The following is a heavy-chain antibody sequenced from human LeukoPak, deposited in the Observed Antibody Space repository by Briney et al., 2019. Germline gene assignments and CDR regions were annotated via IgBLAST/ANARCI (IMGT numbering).Heavy chain of an antibody. V-gene: IGHV3-23*01. D-gene: IGHD5-18*01. Sequence: PGGSLRLSCAASGFTFSSYSMNWVRQAPGRGLEWVSRISTSGGSTYYADSVKGRFTISRDNSKNTLYLQMNSLRAEDTAVYYCAKRIAGYSYGFDYWGQGTLVTVSS. CDR2: ISTSGGST. CDR3: AKRIAGYSYGFDY. J-gene: IGHJ4*02. CDR1: GFTFSSYS.